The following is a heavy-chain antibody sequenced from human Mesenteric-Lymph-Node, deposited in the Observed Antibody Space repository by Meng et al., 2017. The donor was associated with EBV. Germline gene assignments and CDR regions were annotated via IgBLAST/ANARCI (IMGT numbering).Heavy chain of an antibody. CDR1: GFTFTKYY. CDR3: ARSEGGYEAD. CDR2: INPSGTTT. Sequence: QDKLVQLGARVKKPGASVKVSCRASGFTFTKYYMHWVRQAPGQGLEWMGIINPSGTTTSYAQKFQDRVTMTRDSSTSTVYVELSSLTSEDTAVYYCARSEGGYEADWGQGTLVTVSS. V-gene: IGHV1-46*01. D-gene: IGHD5-12*01. J-gene: IGHJ4*02.